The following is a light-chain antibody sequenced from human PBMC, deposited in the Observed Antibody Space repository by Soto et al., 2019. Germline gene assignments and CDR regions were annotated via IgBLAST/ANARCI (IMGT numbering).Light chain of an antibody. Sequence: QSVLTQPPSASGTPGQRVTISCSGSSSNIGSNYVYWYQQLPGTAPKLLIYRNNQRPSGVPDRFSGSKSGTSASLAISGLRSEDEADYHCAAWDDSLSGRYVFGPGTKVTVL. CDR2: RNN. CDR3: AAWDDSLSGRYV. CDR1: SSNIGSNY. J-gene: IGLJ1*01. V-gene: IGLV1-47*01.